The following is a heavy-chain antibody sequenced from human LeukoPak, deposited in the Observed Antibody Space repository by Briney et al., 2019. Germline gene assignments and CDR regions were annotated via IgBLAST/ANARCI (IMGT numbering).Heavy chain of an antibody. V-gene: IGHV3-21*01. Sequence: GGSLRLSCAASGFTFSSYSMNWVRQAPGKGLEWVSSISSSSSYIYYADSVEGRFTISRDNAKNSLYLQMNSLRAEDTAVYYCARVRQMTTVTKSFNYGMDVWGQGTSVTVSS. D-gene: IGHD4-17*01. CDR1: GFTFSSYS. CDR2: ISSSSSYI. J-gene: IGHJ6*02. CDR3: ARVRQMTTVTKSFNYGMDV.